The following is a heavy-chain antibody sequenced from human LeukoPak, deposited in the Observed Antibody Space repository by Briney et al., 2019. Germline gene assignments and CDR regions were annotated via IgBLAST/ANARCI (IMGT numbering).Heavy chain of an antibody. D-gene: IGHD3-22*01. CDR2: ISSSGTTI. Sequence: PGGSLRLSCAASGFTFSSYEVNWVRQAPGKGLEWVSYISSSGTTIYYADSVKGRFTISRDNSKNTLYLQMNSLRAEDTAVYYCARGNYDSSAYRVAGFDYWGQGTLVTVSS. V-gene: IGHV3-48*03. J-gene: IGHJ4*02. CDR1: GFTFSSYE. CDR3: ARGNYDSSAYRVAGFDY.